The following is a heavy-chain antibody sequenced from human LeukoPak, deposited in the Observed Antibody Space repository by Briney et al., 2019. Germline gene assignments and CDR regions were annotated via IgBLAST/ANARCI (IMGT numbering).Heavy chain of an antibody. Sequence: GGSLRLSCAAAGFTFSSYWMSWVRQAPGKGLEWVANIKQDGSEKYYVDSVKGRFTISRDNAKHSLYLQMNSLRAEDTAVYYCARDTGSGSYDYWGQGTLVTVSS. CDR1: GFTFSSYW. CDR3: ARDTGSGSYDY. J-gene: IGHJ4*02. D-gene: IGHD3-10*01. CDR2: IKQDGSEK. V-gene: IGHV3-7*03.